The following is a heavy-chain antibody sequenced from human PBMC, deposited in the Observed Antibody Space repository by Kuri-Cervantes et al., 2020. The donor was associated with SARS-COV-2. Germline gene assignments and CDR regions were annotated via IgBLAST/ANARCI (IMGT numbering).Heavy chain of an antibody. D-gene: IGHD6-13*01. CDR3: ARQYSSSSGGDY. CDR2: IYYSGST. J-gene: IGHJ4*02. CDR1: GGSISSYY. V-gene: IGHV4-39*01. Sequence: SETLSLTCTVSGGSISSYYWGWIRQPPGKGLEWIGSIYYSGSTYYNPSLKSRVTISVDTSKNQFSLKLSSVTAADTAVYYCARQYSSSSGGDYWGQGTLVTVSS.